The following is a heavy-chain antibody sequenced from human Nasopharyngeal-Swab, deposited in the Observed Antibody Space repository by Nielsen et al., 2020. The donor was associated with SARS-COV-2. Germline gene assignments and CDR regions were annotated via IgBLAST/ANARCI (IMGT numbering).Heavy chain of an antibody. CDR2: INWNSGSP. V-gene: IGHV3-9*01. J-gene: IGHJ4*02. CDR3: ATTLRGNSDGRY. Sequence: GGSLRLSCTASGFTFDHYAMNWVRQAPGKGLEWVSGINWNSGSPGYADSVKGRFTISRDNAKNTLYLQMNSLRPEDTAVYYCATTLRGNSDGRYWGQGTLVTVSS. CDR1: GFTFDHYA. D-gene: IGHD5-18*01.